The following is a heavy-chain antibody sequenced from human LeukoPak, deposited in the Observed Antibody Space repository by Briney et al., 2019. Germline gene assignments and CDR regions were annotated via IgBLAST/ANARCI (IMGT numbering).Heavy chain of an antibody. CDR1: GGSFSGYY. V-gene: IGHV4-34*01. CDR2: INHSGST. J-gene: IGHJ6*02. Sequence: SETLSLTCAVYGGSFSGYYWNWIRQSPGKGLEWIGEINHSGSTNYNPSLKSRVIISVDTSKNQFSLKLSSVTAADTAVYYCAKDMKEATILYYYYGMDVWGQGTTVTVSS. D-gene: IGHD5-24*01. CDR3: AKDMKEATILYYYYGMDV.